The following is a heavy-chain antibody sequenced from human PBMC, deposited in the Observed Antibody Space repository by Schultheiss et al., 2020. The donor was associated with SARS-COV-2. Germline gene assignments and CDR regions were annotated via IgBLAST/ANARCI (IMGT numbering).Heavy chain of an antibody. J-gene: IGHJ5*02. D-gene: IGHD1-26*01. V-gene: IGHV4-59*01. CDR1: GGSIGGAY. Sequence: SETLSLTCSVSGGSIGGAYWSWIRLSPGKGLEWIGYVFFFGTRYNPSFSGRVTISKDTSKREISLTMTSVTAADTAVYFCARGPVSEVGNYWFDPWGPGTLVTVSS. CDR2: VFFFGT. CDR3: ARGPVSEVGNYWFDP.